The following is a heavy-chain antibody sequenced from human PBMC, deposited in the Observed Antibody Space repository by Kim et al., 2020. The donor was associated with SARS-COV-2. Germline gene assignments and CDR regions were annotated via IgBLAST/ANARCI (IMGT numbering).Heavy chain of an antibody. D-gene: IGHD6-19*01. Sequence: SETLSLTCSISGGSITGHYWTWIRQPPGKGLQWIGYAFYSGTTDYNPSLQSRLTMSVDTSKMQFSLSLTSVTAADTAVYYCARGDGWVDSWGQGTLVNVS. CDR2: AFYSGTT. J-gene: IGHJ4*02. CDR3: ARGDGWVDS. CDR1: GGSITGHY. V-gene: IGHV4-59*11.